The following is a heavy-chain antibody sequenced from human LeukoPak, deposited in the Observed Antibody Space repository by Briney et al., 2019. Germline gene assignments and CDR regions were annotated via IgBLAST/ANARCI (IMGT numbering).Heavy chain of an antibody. CDR1: GYTFTGYY. CDR2: INPNSGGT. CDR3: ARDNGDYGDFDY. Sequence: ASVKVSCKASGYTFTGYYMHWVRQAPGQGLEWMGWINPNSGGTNYAQKFQGRVTMTRDTSISTAYMELSRLRSDDTAVHYCARDNGDYGDFDYWGQGTLATVSS. J-gene: IGHJ4*02. D-gene: IGHD4-17*01. V-gene: IGHV1-2*02.